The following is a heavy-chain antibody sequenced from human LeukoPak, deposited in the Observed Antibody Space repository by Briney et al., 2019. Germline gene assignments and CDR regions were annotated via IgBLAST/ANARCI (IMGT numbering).Heavy chain of an antibody. Sequence: SETLSLTCAVYGVSFSGYYWSWIRQPPGKGLEWIGEINHSGSTNYNPSLKSRVTISVDTSKNQFSLKLSSVTAADTAVYYCARDPYSSSSDYWGQGTLVTVSS. CDR3: ARDPYSSSSDY. J-gene: IGHJ4*02. D-gene: IGHD6-6*01. V-gene: IGHV4-34*01. CDR2: INHSGST. CDR1: GVSFSGYY.